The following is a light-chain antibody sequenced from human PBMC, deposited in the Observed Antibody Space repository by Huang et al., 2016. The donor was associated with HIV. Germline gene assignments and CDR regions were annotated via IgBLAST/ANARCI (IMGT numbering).Light chain of an antibody. CDR3: QQYDNLT. CDR2: DAS. J-gene: IGKJ4*01. V-gene: IGKV1-33*01. Sequence: DIQMTQSPSSLSASVGDRVTITCQASQDISNYLNWYQQKPGKAPKLLIYDASNVETGVPSRFSGSGSVTDFTFTISSLQPEDIATYYCQQYDNLTFGGGTKVEIK. CDR1: QDISNY.